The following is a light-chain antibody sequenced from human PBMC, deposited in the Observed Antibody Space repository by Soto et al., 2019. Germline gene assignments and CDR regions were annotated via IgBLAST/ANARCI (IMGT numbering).Light chain of an antibody. V-gene: IGLV1-40*01. CDR3: QSYDSSLSAFYV. CDR1: RSNIGAGYD. CDR2: GNS. J-gene: IGLJ1*01. Sequence: QSVLTQPTSVSGAPLQGVTIFCTGSRSNIGAGYDVHWYQQLPGTAPKLLIYGNSNRPSGVPDRFSGSKSGTSASLAITGLQAEDEADYYCQSYDSSLSAFYVFGTGTKVTVL.